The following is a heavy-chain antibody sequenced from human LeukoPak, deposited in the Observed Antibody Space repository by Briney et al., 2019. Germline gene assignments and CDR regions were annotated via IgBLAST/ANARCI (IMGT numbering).Heavy chain of an antibody. V-gene: IGHV4-30-2*01. CDR3: ARGLPLRYYYGSGSYRGYYYGMDV. J-gene: IGHJ6*02. Sequence: SEFLSLTCAASGGSISCGGYSWSWLRQPPGKGLEWIGYIDHSASTYYNPSLKSRVIISVDRSKDQFSLKLSSVTAADTAVYYCARGLPLRYYYGSGSYRGYYYGMDVWGQGTTVTVSS. CDR2: IDHSAST. CDR1: GGSISCGGYS. D-gene: IGHD3-10*01.